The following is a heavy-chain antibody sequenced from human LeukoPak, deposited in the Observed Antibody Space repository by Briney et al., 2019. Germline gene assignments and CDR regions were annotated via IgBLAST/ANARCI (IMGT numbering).Heavy chain of an antibody. CDR2: IYHSGST. CDR3: ARGGFSEQQLVRGDDAFDI. D-gene: IGHD6-13*01. CDR1: GGSISSGGYY. Sequence: SETLSLTCTVSGGSISSGGYYWSWIRQPPGKGLEWIGYIYHSGSTYYNPSLKSRVTISVDRSKNQFSLKLSSVTAADTAVYYCARGGFSEQQLVRGDDAFDIWGQGTMVTVSS. V-gene: IGHV4-30-2*01. J-gene: IGHJ3*02.